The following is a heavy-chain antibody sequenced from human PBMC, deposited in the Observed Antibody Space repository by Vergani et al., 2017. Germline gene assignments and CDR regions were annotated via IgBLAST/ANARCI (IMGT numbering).Heavy chain of an antibody. J-gene: IGHJ3*02. CDR3: ARHGSYYDILSDYQPQDAFDI. V-gene: IGHV1-18*01. CDR1: GYTFTSYG. CDR2: ISAYNGNT. Sequence: QVQLVQSGAEVKKPGASVKVSCKASGYTFTSYGISWVRQAPGQGLEWMGWISAYNGNTNYAQNLLGRVTMTTDTSTSTAYMELRSLRSDDTAVYYCARHGSYYDILSDYQPQDAFDIWGQGTMVTVSS. D-gene: IGHD3-9*01.